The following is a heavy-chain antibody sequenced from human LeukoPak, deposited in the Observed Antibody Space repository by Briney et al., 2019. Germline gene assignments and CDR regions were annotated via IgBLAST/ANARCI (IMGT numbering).Heavy chain of an antibody. CDR2: IHGNGGSA. D-gene: IGHD1-26*01. Sequence: AGGSLRLSCAASGFIFSSYAMNWVRQAPGKGLEWVASIHGNGGSAFYADSVKGRFTIYRDDSKNTLHLQMNGLRAEDTATYYCAKDAVGFNGVWDWFDPWGQGTLVTVTS. J-gene: IGHJ5*02. V-gene: IGHV3-23*01. CDR1: GFIFSSYA. CDR3: AKDAVGFNGVWDWFDP.